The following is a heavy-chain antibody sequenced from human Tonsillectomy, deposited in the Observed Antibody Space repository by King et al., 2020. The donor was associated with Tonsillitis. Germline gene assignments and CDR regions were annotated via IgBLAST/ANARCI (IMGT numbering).Heavy chain of an antibody. V-gene: IGHV4-39*07. CDR1: GDSISNSTYY. J-gene: IGHJ6*02. Sequence: LQLQESGPGLVKPSETLSLTCAVSGDSISNSTYYWAWIRQPPGKGLVWIGTIYYNGTTFYNPSLKSRVTISVDTSKNQFSLKVSSVTAADTAVYFCAREKGLYSYGYNYGMDVWGQGTTVTVSS. D-gene: IGHD5-18*01. CDR3: AREKGLYSYGYNYGMDV. CDR2: IYYNGTT.